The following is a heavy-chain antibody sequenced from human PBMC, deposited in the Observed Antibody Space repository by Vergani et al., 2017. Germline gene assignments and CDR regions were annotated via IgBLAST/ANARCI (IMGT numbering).Heavy chain of an antibody. CDR2: IDHTGRP. J-gene: IGHJ6*03. CDR1: GGSFTSYH. D-gene: IGHD4-11*01. V-gene: IGHV4-34*01. CDR3: SRVNTETNGHLYYYYYMDV. Sequence: QVQLQQWGGGLLKPSETLSLTCVVNGGSFTSYHWTWIRQSPGEGLEWVGDIDHTGRPDYNPSLKSRLTMSVYKSRHQFSLTLNSVTATDTAIYFCSRVNTETNGHLYYYYYMDVWGQGTAVTVS.